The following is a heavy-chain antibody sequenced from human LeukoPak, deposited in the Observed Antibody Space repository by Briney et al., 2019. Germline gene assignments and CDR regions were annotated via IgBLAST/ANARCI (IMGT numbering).Heavy chain of an antibody. D-gene: IGHD3-3*01. CDR3: ARVLRITIFGVVLGNNWFDP. Sequence: SQTLSLTCTVSGGSISSGSYYWNWIRQPAGTGLEWIGSIYYSGSTYYNPSLKSRVTISVDTSKNQFSLKLSSVTAADTAVYYCARVLRITIFGVVLGNNWFDPWGQGTLVTVSS. J-gene: IGHJ5*02. CDR2: IYYSGST. CDR1: GGSISSGSYY. V-gene: IGHV4-39*07.